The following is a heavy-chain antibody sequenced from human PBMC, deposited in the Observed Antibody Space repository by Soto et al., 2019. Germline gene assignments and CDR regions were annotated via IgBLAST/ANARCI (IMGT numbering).Heavy chain of an antibody. V-gene: IGHV4-31*03. D-gene: IGHD3-10*01. CDR3: VRGVLS. CDR1: GGSISSGGYY. CDR2: IHHSGST. J-gene: IGHJ1*01. Sequence: QVQLQESGPGLVKASQTLSLTCNVSGGSISSGGYYWTWIRQHPGKGLEWIGNIHHSGSTFYNPSLXSXXSISVDTSKNQSSLKLSSVTAADTAVYFCVRGVLSWGQGTLVTVSS.